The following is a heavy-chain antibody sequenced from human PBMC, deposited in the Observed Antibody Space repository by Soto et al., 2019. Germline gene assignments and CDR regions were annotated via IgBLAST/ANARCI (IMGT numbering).Heavy chain of an antibody. D-gene: IGHD3-22*01. CDR1: GSTSSSYA. V-gene: IGHV3-23*04. CDR3: AKVIGTLIVVLIDAFDV. CDR2: ISGSGHST. J-gene: IGHJ3*01. Sequence: EVRLVESGGGLVQPGGSLRLSCAASGSTSSSYAMSWIRQAPGKGLEWVSTISGSGHSTYYADSVKGRFTISRDNSKNTLYLQMNSLRAEDTAVYYCAKVIGTLIVVLIDAFDVWGQGTLVTVSS.